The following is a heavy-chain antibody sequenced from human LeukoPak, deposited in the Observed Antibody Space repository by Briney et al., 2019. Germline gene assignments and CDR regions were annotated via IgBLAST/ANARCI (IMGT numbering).Heavy chain of an antibody. CDR2: INPNSGGT. V-gene: IGHV1-2*02. CDR1: GYTFTGYS. CDR3: AKDSRGYCSEGACYSIDY. Sequence: ASVKVSCKASGYTFTGYSVHWVRQAPGQGLGWMGWINPNSGGTKYALKFQGRVTMTTDTSTSTAYMELRSLTSDDTAVYFCAKDSRGYCSEGACYSIDYWGQGTLVTVAS. J-gene: IGHJ4*02. D-gene: IGHD2-8*01.